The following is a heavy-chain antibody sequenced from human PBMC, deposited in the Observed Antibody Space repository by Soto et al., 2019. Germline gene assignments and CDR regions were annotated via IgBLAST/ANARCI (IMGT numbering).Heavy chain of an antibody. CDR3: ARVVATITPYYGMDV. V-gene: IGHV4-31*03. CDR1: GGSLSSRGYY. Sequence: SETLSLTCTVSGGSLSSRGYYWGWIRQHPGQGLEWIGYIYYSGSTYYNPSLRSRVTMSVDTSKNQFSLKLSSVTAADTAVYYCARVVATITPYYGMDVWGQGTTVTVSS. CDR2: IYYSGST. J-gene: IGHJ6*02. D-gene: IGHD5-12*01.